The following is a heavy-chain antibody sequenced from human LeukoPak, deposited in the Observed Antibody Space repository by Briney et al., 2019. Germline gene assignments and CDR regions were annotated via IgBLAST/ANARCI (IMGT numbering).Heavy chain of an antibody. Sequence: SETLSLTCTVSGDSISSSTYYWGWIRQPPGKGLEWIGSIYYSGRTYYNPSLKSRVTISVDTSKNQFSLKLTSVTAADTAVFYCARQAPLPPYYCIDDSCNSIPPDYWGQGTLVTVSS. CDR3: ARQAPLPPYYCIDDSCNSIPPDY. D-gene: IGHD2-15*01. V-gene: IGHV4-39*01. J-gene: IGHJ4*02. CDR1: GDSISSSTYY. CDR2: IYYSGRT.